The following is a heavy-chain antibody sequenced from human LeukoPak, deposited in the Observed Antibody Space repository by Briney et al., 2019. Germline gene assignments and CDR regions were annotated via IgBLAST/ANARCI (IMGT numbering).Heavy chain of an antibody. CDR1: SGSFSGYY. Sequence: SETLSLTCAVYSGSFSGYYWSWIRQPPGKGLEWIGEINHSGSTNYNPSLKSRVTISVDTSKNQFSLKLSSVTAADTAVYYCARGHPRCDFWSGYYSWFDPWGQGTLVTVSS. CDR3: ARGHPRCDFWSGYYSWFDP. V-gene: IGHV4-34*01. J-gene: IGHJ5*02. CDR2: INHSGST. D-gene: IGHD3-3*01.